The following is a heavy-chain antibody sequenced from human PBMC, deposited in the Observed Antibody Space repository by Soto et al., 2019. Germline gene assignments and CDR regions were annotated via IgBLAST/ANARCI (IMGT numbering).Heavy chain of an antibody. Sequence: ASVKVSCKTSGYTLTYYMHWVRQAPGQGLEWMGWINPNSGGTNYAQNFQGRVTMTRDTSISTAYMELNRLKSDDTAVYYCATWGGDLNYWGQGTLVTVPS. CDR2: INPNSGGT. CDR1: GYTLTYY. V-gene: IGHV1-2*02. J-gene: IGHJ4*02. D-gene: IGHD2-21*02. CDR3: ATWGGDLNY.